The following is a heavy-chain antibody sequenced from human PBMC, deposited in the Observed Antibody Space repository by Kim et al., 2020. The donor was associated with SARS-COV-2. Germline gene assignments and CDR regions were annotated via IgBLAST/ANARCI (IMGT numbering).Heavy chain of an antibody. Sequence: GESLKISCKGSGYSFTSYWIGWVRQMPGKGLEWMGIIYPGDSDTRYSPSFQGQVTISADKSISTAYLQWSSLKASDTAMYYCAIQAHYDSRGIVLDYWGQGTLVTVSS. CDR2: IYPGDSDT. CDR1: GYSFTSYW. D-gene: IGHD3-22*01. V-gene: IGHV5-51*01. J-gene: IGHJ4*02. CDR3: AIQAHYDSRGIVLDY.